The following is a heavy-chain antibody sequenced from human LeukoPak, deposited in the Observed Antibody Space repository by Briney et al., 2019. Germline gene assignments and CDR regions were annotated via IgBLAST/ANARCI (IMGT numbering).Heavy chain of an antibody. CDR1: GFTFSSYI. D-gene: IGHD1-26*01. CDR2: IDSSGSDI. Sequence: PGGSLRLSGAASGFTFSSYIMNWVRQAPGKGLEWISHIDSSGSDIYYADSVKGRFTISRDDSKNTLYLQMNSLRAEDTAVYYCARDVIVGATPNYYGMDVWGQGTTVTVSS. V-gene: IGHV3-21*05. J-gene: IGHJ6*02. CDR3: ARDVIVGATPNYYGMDV.